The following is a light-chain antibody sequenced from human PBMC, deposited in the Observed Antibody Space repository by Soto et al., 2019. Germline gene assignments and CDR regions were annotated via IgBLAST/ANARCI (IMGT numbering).Light chain of an antibody. V-gene: IGLV3-21*02. CDR3: QVWDNVHDHTYV. Sequence: SSELTQPPSVSVAPGQTATISCGENNIDSRTVHWYQQKPGQAPLLVVYDNSFRPSGIPNRFSGSNSGNTATLTISRVEAGDESEYYFQVWDNVHDHTYVFGNGTKVTV. CDR1: NIDSRT. CDR2: DNS. J-gene: IGLJ1*01.